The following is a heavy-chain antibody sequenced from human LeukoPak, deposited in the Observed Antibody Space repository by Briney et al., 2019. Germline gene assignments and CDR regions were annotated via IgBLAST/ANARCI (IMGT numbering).Heavy chain of an antibody. V-gene: IGHV3-33*01. CDR3: AREDGAVAARGFDY. CDR1: AFTFSSYG. D-gene: IGHD6-19*01. J-gene: IGHJ4*02. CDR2: IWYDGSNK. Sequence: PGGSLRLSCAASAFTFSSYGMHWVRQAPGKGLEWVAVIWYDGSNKYYADSVKGRFTISRDNSKNTLYLQMNSLRAEDTAVYYCAREDGAVAARGFDYWGQGTLVTVSS.